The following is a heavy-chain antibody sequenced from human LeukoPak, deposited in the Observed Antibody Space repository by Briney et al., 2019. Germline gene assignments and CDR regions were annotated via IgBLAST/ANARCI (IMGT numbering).Heavy chain of an antibody. CDR3: ARHAGGYTYGYADY. D-gene: IGHD5-18*01. J-gene: IGHJ4*02. CDR1: GGSISSSRFY. CDR2: IFYSGST. V-gene: IGHV4-39*01. Sequence: PSETLSLTCTVSGGSISSSRFYWGWIRQPPGKGLEWIGSIFYSGSTYYNSSLKSRVTISVDTSKNQFSLKLSSVTAADTAVYYCARHAGGYTYGYADYWGQGTLVTVSS.